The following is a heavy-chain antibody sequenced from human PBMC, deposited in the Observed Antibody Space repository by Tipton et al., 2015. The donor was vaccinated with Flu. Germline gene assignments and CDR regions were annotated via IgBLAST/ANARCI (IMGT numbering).Heavy chain of an antibody. J-gene: IGHJ3*02. D-gene: IGHD7-27*01. V-gene: IGHV3-53*04. CDR3: ARDGTGGSGTHDAFGI. CDR2: IHSGGST. Sequence: VQLVQSGGGLVQPGGSLRLSCAASGFTVSSNYMSWVRQAPGKGLEWVSVIHSGGSTYYADSVKGRFTISRHNSKNTLYLQMNSLRAEDTAVYYCARDGTGGSGTHDAFGIWGQGTMVTVS. CDR1: GFTVSSNY.